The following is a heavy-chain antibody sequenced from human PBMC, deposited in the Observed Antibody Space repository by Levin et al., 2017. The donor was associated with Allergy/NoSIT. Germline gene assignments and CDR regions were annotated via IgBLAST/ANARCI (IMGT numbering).Heavy chain of an antibody. CDR2: ISSDGSST. Sequence: GGSLRLSCAVSGLTFSGYWMHWVRQAPGKGLVWVSRISSDGSSTTYADSVKGRFTISRDNAKNTLYLQMNSLRAEDTAVYYCASNYGDLDYWGQGTLVTVSS. CDR3: ASNYGDLDY. CDR1: GLTFSGYW. D-gene: IGHD4-17*01. J-gene: IGHJ4*02. V-gene: IGHV3-74*01.